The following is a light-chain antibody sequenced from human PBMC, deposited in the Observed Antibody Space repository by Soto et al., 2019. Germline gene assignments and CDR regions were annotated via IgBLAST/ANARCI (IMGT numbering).Light chain of an antibody. CDR3: QQDYSTLAT. J-gene: IGKJ5*01. CDR1: ESISRH. CDR2: AAS. V-gene: IGKV1-39*01. Sequence: DIHMSQSPSSLSASFGDRVTITLRAAESISRHLNWYQQKPGRAPDLLIYAASTLQNGVPSRFTGSGSGTEFTLTITGLQLEDFATYYCQQDYSTLATFGQGTRLEIK.